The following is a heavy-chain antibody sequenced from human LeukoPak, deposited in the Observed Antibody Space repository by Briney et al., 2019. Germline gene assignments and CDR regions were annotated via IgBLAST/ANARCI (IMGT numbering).Heavy chain of an antibody. Sequence: SQTLSLTCAISGDSVSSNSAAWNWIRQSPSRGLEWLGRTYYRSKWHYDYAVSVKSRITINPNTTKNQFSLQLNSVTPEDTAMYFCARDGCSVGTCYHISYWYFDLWGRGTLVTVSS. CDR1: GDSVSSNSAA. D-gene: IGHD2-15*01. CDR3: ARDGCSVGTCYHISYWYFDL. CDR2: TYYRSKWHY. J-gene: IGHJ2*01. V-gene: IGHV6-1*01.